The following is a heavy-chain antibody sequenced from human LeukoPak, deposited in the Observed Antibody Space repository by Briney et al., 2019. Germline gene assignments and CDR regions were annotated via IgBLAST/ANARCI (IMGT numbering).Heavy chain of an antibody. CDR3: AREHYYDSSGTGAFDI. V-gene: IGHV4-59*01. Sequence: SETLSLTCTVSGGSISSYYWSWIRQPPGKGLEWIGYIYYSGSTNYNPSLKSRVTISVDTSKNQFSLKLSSVAAADTAVYHCAREHYYDSSGTGAFDIWGQGTMVTVSS. CDR1: GGSISSYY. D-gene: IGHD3-22*01. J-gene: IGHJ3*02. CDR2: IYYSGST.